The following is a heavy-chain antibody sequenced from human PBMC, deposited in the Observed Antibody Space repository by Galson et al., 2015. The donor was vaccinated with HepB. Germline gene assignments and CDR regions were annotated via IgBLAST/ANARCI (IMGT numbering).Heavy chain of an antibody. CDR3: ARDSGGDWNRGLYYFDY. V-gene: IGHV3-21*01. CDR2: ISSSSSYI. D-gene: IGHD3-10*01. Sequence: SLRLSCAASGFTFSSYSMNWVRQAPGKGLEWVSSISSSSSYIYYADSVKGRFTISRDNAKNSLYLQMNSLRAEDTAVYYCARDSGGDWNRGLYYFDYWGQGTLVTVSS. J-gene: IGHJ4*02. CDR1: GFTFSSYS.